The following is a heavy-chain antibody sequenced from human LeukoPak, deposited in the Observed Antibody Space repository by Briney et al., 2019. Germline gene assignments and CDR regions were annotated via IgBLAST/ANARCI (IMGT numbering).Heavy chain of an antibody. Sequence: SETLFLTCAVYGGSFSGYYWSWIRQPPGKGLEWIGEINHSGSTNYNPSLKSRVTISVDTSKNQFSLKLSSVTAADTAVYYCARGRVYSSGWEWGFDYWGQGTLVTVSS. CDR3: ARGRVYSSGWEWGFDY. CDR1: GGSFSGYY. CDR2: INHSGST. V-gene: IGHV4-34*01. D-gene: IGHD6-19*01. J-gene: IGHJ4*02.